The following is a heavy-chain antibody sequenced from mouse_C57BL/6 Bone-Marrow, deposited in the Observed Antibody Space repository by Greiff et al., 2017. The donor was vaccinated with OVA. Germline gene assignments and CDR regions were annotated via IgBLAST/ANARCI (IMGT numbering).Heavy chain of an antibody. D-gene: IGHD1-1*01. CDR1: GYTFTDYY. CDR2: IFPGSGST. V-gene: IGHV1-75*01. CDR3: ARGDYYGSSSAWFAY. Sequence: QVQLQQSGPELVKPGASVKISCKASGYTFTDYYINWVKQRPGQGLEWIGWIFPGSGSTYYNEKFKGKATLTVDKSSSTTYMLLSSLTSEDSAVYFCARGDYYGSSSAWFAYWGQGTLVTVSA. J-gene: IGHJ3*01.